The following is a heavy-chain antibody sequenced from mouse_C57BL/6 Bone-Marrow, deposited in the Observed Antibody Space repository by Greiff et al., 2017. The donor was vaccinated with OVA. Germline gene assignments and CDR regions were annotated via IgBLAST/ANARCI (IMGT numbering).Heavy chain of an antibody. Sequence: EVKLMESGGDLVKPGGSLKLSCAASGFTFSSSGMSWVRQTPDKRLEWVATLSSGGSYTYYPDSVKGRFTISRDNAKNTLYLQMSSLKSEDTAMYYCARRGLRYYYAMDYWGQGTSVTVSS. CDR1: GFTFSSSG. J-gene: IGHJ4*01. CDR2: LSSGGSYT. D-gene: IGHD2-4*01. CDR3: ARRGLRYYYAMDY. V-gene: IGHV5-6*02.